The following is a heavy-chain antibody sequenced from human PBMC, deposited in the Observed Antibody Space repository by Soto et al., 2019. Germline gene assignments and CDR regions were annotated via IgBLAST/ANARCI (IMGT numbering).Heavy chain of an antibody. J-gene: IGHJ6*02. V-gene: IGHV4-31*03. D-gene: IGHD1-26*01. CDR3: ARDHKWDGMDV. Sequence: LTCSVSGGSFSSDSFIWSWVRQFPGKGLEWIGYINYSGTTYYNPSLRSRITMSVDTSKNQFSLNLSSVTAADTAVYYCARDHKWDGMDVWGQGTTVTVSS. CDR2: INYSGTT. CDR1: GGSFSSDSFI.